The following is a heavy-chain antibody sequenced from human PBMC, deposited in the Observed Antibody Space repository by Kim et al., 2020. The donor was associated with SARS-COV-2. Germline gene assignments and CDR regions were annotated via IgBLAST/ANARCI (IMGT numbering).Heavy chain of an antibody. CDR2: ISHDEANK. D-gene: IGHD3-22*01. V-gene: IGHV3-30*04. Sequence: GGSLRLSCAASGFTFSSYIMHWVRQAPGKGLEWVAFISHDEANKYYADSVKGRFTVSRDNSKTTLYLQMNSLRAEDTAVYYCARSYYDNSGPDYWGQGTL. CDR1: GFTFSSYI. CDR3: ARSYYDNSGPDY. J-gene: IGHJ4*02.